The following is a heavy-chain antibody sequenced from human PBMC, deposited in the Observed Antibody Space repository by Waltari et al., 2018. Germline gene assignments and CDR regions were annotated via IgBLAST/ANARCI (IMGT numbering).Heavy chain of an antibody. CDR3: ARDYCSGDGCSLDC. CDR1: GYTFTSHS. J-gene: IGHJ4*02. D-gene: IGHD2-15*01. CDR2: INRNNGNT. V-gene: IGHV1-18*04. Sequence: QVQLVQSGNEVVKPGASVKVPCKASGYTFTSHSITWLRQAPGQGPEWLGWINRNNGNTKFAQKFQGRVSLTTDTSTSTAYMDLRSLTSDDTAVYYCARDYCSGDGCSLDCWGQGTLVTVSS.